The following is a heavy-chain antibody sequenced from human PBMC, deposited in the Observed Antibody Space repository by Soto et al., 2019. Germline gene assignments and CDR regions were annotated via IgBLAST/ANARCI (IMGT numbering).Heavy chain of an antibody. J-gene: IGHJ5*02. Sequence: GGSLRLSCAASGFTFSSYSMNWVRQAPGKGLEWVSYISSSSTIYYADSVKGRFTISRDNAKNSLYLQMNSLRAEDTAVYYCARAPPYYGSGIGWFDPWGQGTLVTVSS. CDR3: ARAPPYYGSGIGWFDP. D-gene: IGHD3-10*01. V-gene: IGHV3-48*01. CDR2: ISSSSTI. CDR1: GFTFSSYS.